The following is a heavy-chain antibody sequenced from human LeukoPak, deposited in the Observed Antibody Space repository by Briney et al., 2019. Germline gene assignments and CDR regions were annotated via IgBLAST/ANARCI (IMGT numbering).Heavy chain of an antibody. D-gene: IGHD3-22*01. CDR2: INPNSGGT. J-gene: IGHJ4*02. V-gene: IGHV1-2*02. CDR3: ARGIDYYDTYYFDY. Sequence: GASVKVSCKASGYTCTDYNMHWVRQAPGQGLEWMGWINPNSGGTNYAQKFQGRVTMTRDTSISTAYMELSRLRSDDTAVYYCARGIDYYDTYYFDYWGQGTLVTVSS. CDR1: GYTCTDYN.